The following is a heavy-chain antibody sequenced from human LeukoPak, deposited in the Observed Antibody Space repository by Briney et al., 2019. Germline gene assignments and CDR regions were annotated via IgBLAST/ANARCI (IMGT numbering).Heavy chain of an antibody. D-gene: IGHD6-19*01. J-gene: IGHJ4*02. CDR3: ARGKLMGYSSAWDETRIDY. CDR1: GFTFSSYG. V-gene: IGHV3-23*01. Sequence: PGGSLRLSCAASGFTFSSYGMSWVRQAPGKGLEWVSAISGSGGSTYYADSVKGRFTISRDNSKNTLYLQMNSLRPEDTAVYFCARGKLMGYSSAWDETRIDYWGQGTLVTVSS. CDR2: ISGSGGST.